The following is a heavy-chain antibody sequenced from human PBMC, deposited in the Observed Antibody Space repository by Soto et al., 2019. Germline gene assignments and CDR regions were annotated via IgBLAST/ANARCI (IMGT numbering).Heavy chain of an antibody. Sequence: QVQLVESGGGVVQPGRSLRLSCAASGFTFSSYGMHRVRQAPGKGQEWVAVISDDGSNKYYADSVKGRFTISRDNSKNTLYLQLNSLRAEDTAVYYCANYCRSTSCFSGGLEHWGQGTLVTVSS. CDR3: ANYCRSTSCFSGGLEH. CDR1: GFTFSSYG. D-gene: IGHD2-2*01. CDR2: ISDDGSNK. J-gene: IGHJ4*02. V-gene: IGHV3-30*18.